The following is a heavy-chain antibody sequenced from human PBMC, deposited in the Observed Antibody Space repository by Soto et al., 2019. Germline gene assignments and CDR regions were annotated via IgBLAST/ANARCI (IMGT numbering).Heavy chain of an antibody. J-gene: IGHJ2*01. CDR1: GFTFSSFG. CDR3: ASGSGWLIWYLDL. V-gene: IGHV3-30*03. D-gene: IGHD6-19*01. Sequence: GGSLRLSCASSGFTFSSFGMHLVRQAPGKGLEWVALISYDGSSKYYADSVKGRFAISRDNSKNTLYLQMNSLRAEDTAVYYCASGSGWLIWYLDLWGRGTLVTVSS. CDR2: ISYDGSSK.